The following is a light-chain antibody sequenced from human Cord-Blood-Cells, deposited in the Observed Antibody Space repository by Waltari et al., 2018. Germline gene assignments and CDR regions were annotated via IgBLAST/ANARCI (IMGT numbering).Light chain of an antibody. CDR3: QQRSNWPPG. V-gene: IGKV3-11*01. Sequence: EIVLTQHPANLSLSPGERATLSCRASQSVSSYLAWYQQKTVQAPRLLIHDASIVATGIPSRFSGSESGTVSPLTISSLGPEDFAVYYCQQRSNWPPGFGQGTKVEIK. J-gene: IGKJ1*01. CDR2: DAS. CDR1: QSVSSY.